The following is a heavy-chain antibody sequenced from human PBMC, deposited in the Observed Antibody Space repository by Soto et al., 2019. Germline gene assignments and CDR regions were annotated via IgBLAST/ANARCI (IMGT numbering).Heavy chain of an antibody. CDR1: GYSFTSYW. D-gene: IGHD1-1*01. J-gene: IGHJ6*02. V-gene: IGHV5-51*01. CDR2: IYPGDSDT. CDR3: ARLSTTGTTSYYYGMDV. Sequence: GESLKISCKGSGYSFTSYWIGWVLQMPGKGLEWMGIIYPGDSDTRYSPSFQGQVTISADKSISTAYLQWSSLKASDTAMYYCARLSTTGTTSYYYGMDVWGQGTTVTVSS.